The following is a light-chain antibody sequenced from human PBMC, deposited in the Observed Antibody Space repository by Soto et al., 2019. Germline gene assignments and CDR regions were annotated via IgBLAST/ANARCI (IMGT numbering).Light chain of an antibody. Sequence: GDRDTITCRASQNVHTWLAWYQQKPGKAPKLLIYDASSLENGVPSRFSGGGSGTEFTLTISSLQPDDFATYYCQQYGAFGQGTKVDI. V-gene: IGKV1-5*01. CDR1: QNVHTW. CDR2: DAS. CDR3: QQYGA. J-gene: IGKJ1*01.